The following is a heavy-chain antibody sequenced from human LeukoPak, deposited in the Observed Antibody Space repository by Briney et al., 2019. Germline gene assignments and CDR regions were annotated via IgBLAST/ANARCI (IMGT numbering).Heavy chain of an antibody. CDR3: ARDMHSSGYDYIWGSYRSIDY. V-gene: IGHV3-21*01. J-gene: IGHJ4*02. CDR2: ISSSSSYI. D-gene: IGHD3-16*02. CDR1: GSTFSSYS. Sequence: GGSLRLSCAASGSTFSSYSMNWVRQAPGKGLEWVSSISSSSSYIYYADSVKGRFTISRDNAKNSLYLQMNSLRAEDTAVYYCARDMHSSGYDYIWGSYRSIDYWGQGTLVTVSS.